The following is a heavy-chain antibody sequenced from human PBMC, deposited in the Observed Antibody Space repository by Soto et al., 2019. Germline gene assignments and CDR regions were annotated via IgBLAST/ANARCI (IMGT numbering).Heavy chain of an antibody. CDR1: GFSISRSA. J-gene: IGHJ5*02. CDR3: ARDLQAGTDNVNWFAP. CDR2: IAYGGSNK. Sequence: GGSLRLSCAASGFSISRSAMHWVRQAPGKGPEWVAVIAYGGSNKWYADSAKGRFTISRDNSKNTLYLHMTSLRGEDTAVYYCARDLQAGTDNVNWFAPWGQGTLVTSPQ. V-gene: IGHV3-30*04. D-gene: IGHD1-1*01.